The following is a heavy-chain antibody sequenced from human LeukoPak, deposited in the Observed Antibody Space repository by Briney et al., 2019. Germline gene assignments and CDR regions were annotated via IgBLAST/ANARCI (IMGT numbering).Heavy chain of an antibody. V-gene: IGHV3-48*02. D-gene: IGHD3-10*01. J-gene: IGHJ4*02. CDR2: ISSSSSTI. Sequence: TGGSLRLSCAASGFTFSRYSMNWVRQAPGKGREWVSYISSSSSTINYADSVKGRFTISRDNAKNSLYLQMNSRRDEDTAVCYCARDPYGSGSYYPDYWGEGALFSVS. CDR1: GFTFSRYS. CDR3: ARDPYGSGSYYPDY.